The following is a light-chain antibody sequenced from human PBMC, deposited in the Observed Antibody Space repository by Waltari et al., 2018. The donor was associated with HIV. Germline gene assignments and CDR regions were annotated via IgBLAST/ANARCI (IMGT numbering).Light chain of an antibody. CDR1: QSLLHSNGYNY. CDR2: LGS. Sequence: DIVMTQSPLSLPVTPGEPASISCRSSQSLLHSNGYNYLDWYLQKPGQSPQLLIYLGSNRASGVPDRFSGSGSGTDCTLKISRVEAEDVGVYYCMQDLHTETFGQGTKVEIK. CDR3: MQDLHTET. V-gene: IGKV2-28*01. J-gene: IGKJ1*01.